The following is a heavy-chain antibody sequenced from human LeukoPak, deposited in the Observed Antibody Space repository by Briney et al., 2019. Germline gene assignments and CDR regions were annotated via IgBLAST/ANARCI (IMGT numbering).Heavy chain of an antibody. V-gene: IGHV1-2*02. J-gene: IGHJ4*02. CDR2: INPNSGGT. Sequence: GASVKVSCKASEYTFTGYYMHWVRQAPGQGLEWMGWINPNSGGTNYAQKFQGRVTMTRDTSISTAYMELSRLRSDDTAVYYCAREVVVVPAASDYWGQGTLVTVSS. D-gene: IGHD2-2*01. CDR1: EYTFTGYY. CDR3: AREVVVVPAASDY.